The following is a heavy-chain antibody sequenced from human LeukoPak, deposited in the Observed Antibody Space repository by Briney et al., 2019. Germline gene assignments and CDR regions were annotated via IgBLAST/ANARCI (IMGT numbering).Heavy chain of an antibody. Sequence: SGGSLRLSCSAAGFTFTNSWMAWGRQAPGKGREWVANIKQDGSTKHYADSLKGRFTISRDNQKNSLYLQMHSLRADDTAAYYCARDTDGSLDYWGQGILVTVAS. CDR1: GFTFTNSW. D-gene: IGHD1-26*01. CDR2: IKQDGSTK. V-gene: IGHV3-7*01. J-gene: IGHJ4*02. CDR3: ARDTDGSLDY.